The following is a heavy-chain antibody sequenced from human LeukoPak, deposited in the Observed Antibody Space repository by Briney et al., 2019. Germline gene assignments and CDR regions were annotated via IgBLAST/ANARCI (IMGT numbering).Heavy chain of an antibody. Sequence: SETLSLTCTVSGGSISSGDYYWSWIRQPPGKGLEWIGYIYYSGSTYYNPSLKSRVTISVDTSKNQFSLKLSSVTAADTAVYYCARILRPYYYDSSGSEGNHWGQGTLVTVSS. D-gene: IGHD3-22*01. J-gene: IGHJ5*02. CDR1: GGSISSGDYY. CDR3: ARILRPYYYDSSGSEGNH. CDR2: IYYSGST. V-gene: IGHV4-30-4*01.